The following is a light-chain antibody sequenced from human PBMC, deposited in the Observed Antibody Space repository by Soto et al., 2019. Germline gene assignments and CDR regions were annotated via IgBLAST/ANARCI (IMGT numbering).Light chain of an antibody. CDR2: QVS. J-gene: IGLJ1*01. V-gene: IGLV2-8*01. CDR1: SSDVGGYNY. Sequence: QSVLTQPPSASWSPGQSVTISCTGTSSDVGGYNYVSWYQQHPGKAPKLMIYQVSTRPPGVPDRFSGSKSGSTASLTVSGLQAVDEADYYCSSYAGSNIYVFGTGTKVTVL. CDR3: SSYAGSNIYV.